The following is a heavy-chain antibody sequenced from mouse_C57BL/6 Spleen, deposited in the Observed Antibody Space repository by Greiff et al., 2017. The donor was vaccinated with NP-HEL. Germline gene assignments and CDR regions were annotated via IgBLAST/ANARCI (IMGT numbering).Heavy chain of an antibody. J-gene: IGHJ2*01. CDR3: ARMKNIVATYFAY. CDR1: GYTFTSYW. D-gene: IGHD1-1*01. Sequence: QVQLQQPGADLVKAGASVKMSCKASGYTFTSYWMHWVKQRLGQGLEWFAASNPTHGRTYYNKKFKNKATLTVDKSSSTSYMLLSGPTFDDSAVYYCARMKNIVATYFAYWGQGTTLTVSS. V-gene: IGHV1S81*02. CDR2: SNPTHGRT.